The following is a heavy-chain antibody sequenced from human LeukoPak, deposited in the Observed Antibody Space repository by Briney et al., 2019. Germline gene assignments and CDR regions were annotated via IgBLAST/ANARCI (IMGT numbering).Heavy chain of an antibody. D-gene: IGHD3-3*01. CDR1: AFSFSNYN. V-gene: IGHV3-21*01. J-gene: IGHJ3*02. Sequence: GGSLRLSCAASAFSFSNYNMNWVRQAPGKGLEWVSSITSSGFYIYYADSVKGRFTISRDNAKNSLYLQLNSLIAEDTAVYYFARERITIFGGHNTAAFDIWGQGTMVTVSS. CDR3: ARERITIFGGHNTAAFDI. CDR2: ITSSGFYI.